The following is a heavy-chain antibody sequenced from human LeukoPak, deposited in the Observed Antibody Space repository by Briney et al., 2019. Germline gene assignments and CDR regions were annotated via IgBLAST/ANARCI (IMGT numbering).Heavy chain of an antibody. Sequence: PGGSLRLSCAASGFTPSGYEMKWVRQAPGKGLERISYISRSGTATLYADSVKGRFTISRDNAKNSLYLLMNSLEAEDTAVYYCARYCAGNCYEGMDVWGHGTMVTVSS. CDR2: ISRSGTAT. V-gene: IGHV3-48*03. CDR3: ARYCAGNCYEGMDV. CDR1: GFTPSGYE. D-gene: IGHD2-21*02. J-gene: IGHJ6*02.